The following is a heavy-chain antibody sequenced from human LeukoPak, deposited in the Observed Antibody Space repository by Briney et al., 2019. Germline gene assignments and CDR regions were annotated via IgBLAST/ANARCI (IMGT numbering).Heavy chain of an antibody. CDR3: AFSGSYGTWFDP. Sequence: SETLSLTCAVYGGSFSGYYWSWIRQPPGKGLEWIGEINHSGSTNYNPSLKSRVTISVDTSKNQFSLKLSSVTAADTAVYYCAFSGSYGTWFDPWGQGTLVTVSS. J-gene: IGHJ5*02. CDR2: INHSGST. V-gene: IGHV4-34*01. D-gene: IGHD1-26*01. CDR1: GGSFSGYY.